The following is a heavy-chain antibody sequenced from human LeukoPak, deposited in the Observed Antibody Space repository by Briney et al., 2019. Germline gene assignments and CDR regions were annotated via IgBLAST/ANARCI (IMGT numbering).Heavy chain of an antibody. CDR2: INPNSGGT. CDR3: ARDLADIVATTYFDY. D-gene: IGHD5-12*01. J-gene: IGHJ4*02. CDR1: GYTFTGYY. V-gene: IGHV1-2*02. Sequence: ASVKVSCKASGYTFTGYYMHWVRQAPGQGLEWMGWINPNSGGTNYAQKFQGRVTMTRDTSISTAYMELSRLRSDDTAVYYCARDLADIVATTYFDYWGQGTLVTVSS.